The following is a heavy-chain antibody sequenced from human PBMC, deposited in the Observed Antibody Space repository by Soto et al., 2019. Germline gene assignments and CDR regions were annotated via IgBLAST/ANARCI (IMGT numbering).Heavy chain of an antibody. CDR3: ARGVDYGGNSAGAAFDI. Sequence: ASVKVSCKASGYTLINHWIYWVRQAPGQGLEWMGGITAFNINTQYAGKVQGRVTMTTDASTSTGYMEMRSLRSDDTAVYYCARGVDYGGNSAGAAFDIWG. D-gene: IGHD4-17*01. CDR1: GYTLINHW. V-gene: IGHV1-18*01. CDR2: ITAFNINT. J-gene: IGHJ3*02.